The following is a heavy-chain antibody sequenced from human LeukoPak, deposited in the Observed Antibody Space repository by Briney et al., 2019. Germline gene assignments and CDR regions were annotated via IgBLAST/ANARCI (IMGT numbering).Heavy chain of an antibody. D-gene: IGHD2-2*02. CDR2: ISAYNGNT. CDR1: GYTFTSYG. V-gene: IGHV1-18*01. J-gene: IGHJ3*02. CDR3: ARGRDIGVVPAALRDAFDI. Sequence: ASVKVSCKASGYTFTSYGISWVRQAPGQGLEWMGWISAYNGNTNYAQKLQGRVTMTTDTSTSTAYMELRSLRSDDTAVYYCARGRDIGVVPAALRDAFDIWGQGTMVTVAS.